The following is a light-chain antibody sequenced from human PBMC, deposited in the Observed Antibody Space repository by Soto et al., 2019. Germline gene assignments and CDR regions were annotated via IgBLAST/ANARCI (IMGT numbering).Light chain of an antibody. V-gene: IGKV1-39*01. CDR1: QNIASF. CDR2: TAF. Sequence: DIQMTQSPSSLSASVGDRVTITCRASQNIASFLNWYQQRPGKAPKVVIYTAFNLQSGVPSRFSGSGSVTDFTLTISNLQPEYFANYYCQQTFTTPLTFGGGTKVYIK. CDR3: QQTFTTPLT. J-gene: IGKJ4*01.